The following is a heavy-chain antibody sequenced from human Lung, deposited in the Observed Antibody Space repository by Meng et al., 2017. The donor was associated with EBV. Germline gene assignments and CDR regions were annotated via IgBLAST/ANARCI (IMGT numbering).Heavy chain of an antibody. CDR2: IDYSGTT. CDR3: VRDQGGGDFAEYFQH. CDR1: GGSISSSTSH. D-gene: IGHD2-21*02. V-gene: IGHV4-39*07. Sequence: QLQLQESGPGLVKPSETLSLTCSVSGGSISSSTSHWGWIRQPPGKGLEWIGSIDYSGTTYYNPSLRSRVITSADTSKNQVSLKLSSVTAADTAVYYCVRDQGGGDFAEYFQHWGQGTLVTVSS. J-gene: IGHJ1*01.